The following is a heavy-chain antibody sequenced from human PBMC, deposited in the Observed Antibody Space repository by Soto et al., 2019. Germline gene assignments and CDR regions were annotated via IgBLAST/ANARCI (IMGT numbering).Heavy chain of an antibody. CDR2: VWYDGGNK. D-gene: IGHD1-26*01. CDR1: GFTFSNYA. V-gene: IGHV3-33*01. Sequence: QVQLVESGGGVVQPGRSLGLSCTASGFTFSNYAMHWVRQAPGKGLEWVAGVWYDGGNKYYADSVKGRFTISRDNSDNILYLQMNSPRVEDTAVYYCARGGAGRYMYYFDYWGQGTLVTVSS. CDR3: ARGGAGRYMYYFDY. J-gene: IGHJ4*02.